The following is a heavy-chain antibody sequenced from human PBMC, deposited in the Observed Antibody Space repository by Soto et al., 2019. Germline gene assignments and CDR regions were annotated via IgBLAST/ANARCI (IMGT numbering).Heavy chain of an antibody. CDR1: GYTFTSYG. V-gene: IGHV1-18*04. J-gene: IGHJ3*02. CDR2: ISAYNGNT. Sequence: GASVKVSCKASGYTFTSYGISWLRHAPGQGLEWMGWISAYNGNTNYAQKLQGRVTMTTDTSTSTAYMELRSLRSDDTAVYYCARNAGRRYYDSSGFDIWGQGTMVTVSS. CDR3: ARNAGRRYYDSSGFDI. D-gene: IGHD3-22*01.